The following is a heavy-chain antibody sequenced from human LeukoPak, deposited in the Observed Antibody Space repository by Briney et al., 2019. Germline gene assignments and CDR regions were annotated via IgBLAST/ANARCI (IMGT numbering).Heavy chain of an antibody. Sequence: ASVKVSCKASGYTFTSYYMHWVRQAPGQGLEWMGIINPSGGSTSYAQKFRGRVTMTRDTSTSTVYMELSSLRSEDTAVYYCARAYFLAWFDPWGQGTLVTVSS. V-gene: IGHV1-46*01. CDR1: GYTFTSYY. CDR2: INPSGGST. D-gene: IGHD3-10*01. CDR3: ARAYFLAWFDP. J-gene: IGHJ5*02.